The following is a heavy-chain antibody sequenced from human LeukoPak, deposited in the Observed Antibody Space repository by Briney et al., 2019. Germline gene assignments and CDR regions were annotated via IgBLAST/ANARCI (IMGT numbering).Heavy chain of an antibody. CDR2: INHSGST. V-gene: IGHV4-34*01. CDR1: GGSFSGYY. D-gene: IGHD6-19*01. CDR3: ASFPPTTTSAIAVAGSDY. J-gene: IGHJ4*02. Sequence: SETLSLTCAVYGGSFSGYYWNWIRQPPGKGLEWIGEINHSGSTNYNPSLKSRVTISVDTSKNQFSLKLSSVTAADTAVYYCASFPPTTTSAIAVAGSDYWGQGTLVTVSS.